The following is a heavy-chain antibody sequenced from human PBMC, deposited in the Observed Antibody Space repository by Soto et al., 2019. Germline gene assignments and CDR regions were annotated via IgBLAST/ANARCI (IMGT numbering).Heavy chain of an antibody. CDR3: ARGPGIVVVPAVIIGDDY. V-gene: IGHV1-46*03. Sequence: ASVKVSCKASGYTFTSYYMHWVRQAPGQGLEWMGIINPSGGSTSYAQKFQGRVTMTRDTSTSTVYMELSSLRSEDTAVYYCARGPGIVVVPAVIIGDDYWGQGTLVTVSS. CDR2: INPSGGST. J-gene: IGHJ4*02. CDR1: GYTFTSYY. D-gene: IGHD2-2*01.